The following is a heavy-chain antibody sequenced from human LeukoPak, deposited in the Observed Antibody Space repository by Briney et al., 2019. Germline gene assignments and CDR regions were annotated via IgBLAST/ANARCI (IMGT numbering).Heavy chain of an antibody. CDR3: ARRGSAYQLLGGGLRDYYYYMDV. J-gene: IGHJ6*03. CDR1: GFSFSSYG. CDR2: IRYDGINE. D-gene: IGHD2-2*01. Sequence: GGSLRLSCAASGFSFSSYGMHWVRQAPGKGLGWVAYIRYDGINEYYADSVKGRFTISRDLSKNTLFLQMNSLRPEDTAVYYCARRGSAYQLLGGGLRDYYYYMDVWGKGTTVTVSS. V-gene: IGHV3-30*02.